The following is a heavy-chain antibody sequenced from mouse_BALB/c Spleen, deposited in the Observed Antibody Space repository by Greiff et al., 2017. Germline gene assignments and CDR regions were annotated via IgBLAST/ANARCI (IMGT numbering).Heavy chain of an antibody. J-gene: IGHJ4*01. CDR3: ARLWDTGAMDY. D-gene: IGHD4-1*01. CDR1: GYSITSDYA. CDR2: ISYSGST. Sequence: EVKVEESGPGLVKPSQSLSLTCTVTGYSITSDYAWNWIRQFPGNKLEWMGYISYSGSTSYNPSLKSRISITRDTSKNQFFLQLNSVTTEDTATYYCARLWDTGAMDYWGQGTSVTVSS. V-gene: IGHV3-2*02.